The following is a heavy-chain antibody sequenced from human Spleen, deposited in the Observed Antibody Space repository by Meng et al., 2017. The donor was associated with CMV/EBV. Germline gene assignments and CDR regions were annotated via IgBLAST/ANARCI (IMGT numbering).Heavy chain of an antibody. V-gene: IGHV4-4*01. CDR2: IHHSGST. J-gene: IGHJ5*02. CDR3: ARGHLTGTTYWFDP. D-gene: IGHD1-7*01. CDR1: RGTISRTNW. Sequence: VARGTISRTNWWSWVRQSPGKGLEWIGGIHHSGSTKYNPSLKTRVTISLDRSNNQFSLEMNSLTAADTAVYFCARGHLTGTTYWFDPWGQGTLVTVSS.